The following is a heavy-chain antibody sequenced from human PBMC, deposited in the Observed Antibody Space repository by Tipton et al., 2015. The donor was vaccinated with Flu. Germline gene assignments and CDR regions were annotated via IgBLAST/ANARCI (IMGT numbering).Heavy chain of an antibody. CDR1: GFTFSSYE. V-gene: IGHV3-21*05. CDR3: ARVYCSGGSCTVDY. D-gene: IGHD2-15*01. CDR2: ISSSSSYI. Sequence: SLRLSCAASGFTFSSYEMNWVRQAPGKGLEWVSYISSSSSYIYYADSVKGRFTISRDNAKSSLYLQMNSLRAEDTAVYYCARVYCSGGSCTVDYWGQGTLVTVSS. J-gene: IGHJ4*02.